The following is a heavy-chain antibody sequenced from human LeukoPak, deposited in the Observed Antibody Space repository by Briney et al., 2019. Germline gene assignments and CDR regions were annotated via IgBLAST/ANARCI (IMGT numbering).Heavy chain of an antibody. CDR3: ARDRISRPRAFDI. D-gene: IGHD2/OR15-2a*01. CDR1: GFTFSSYS. V-gene: IGHV3-21*01. J-gene: IGHJ3*02. Sequence: RXSCXXSGFTFSSYSMNWVRQAPGKGLEWVSSISSSSSYIYYADSVKGRFTISRDNAKNSLYLQMNSLRAEDTAVYYCARDRISRPRAFDIWGQGTMVTVSS. CDR2: ISSSSSYI.